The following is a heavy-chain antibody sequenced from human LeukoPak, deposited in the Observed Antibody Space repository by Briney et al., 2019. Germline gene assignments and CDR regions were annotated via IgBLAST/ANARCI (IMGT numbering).Heavy chain of an antibody. J-gene: IGHJ3*02. V-gene: IGHV4-4*07. CDR1: GGSISSYY. D-gene: IGHD3-16*02. CDR2: IYTTGST. Sequence: SETLSLTCTVSGGSISSYYWSWIRQPAGKGLEWIGRIYTTGSTNYNPSLKSRVTMSVDTSKNQFSLKLNSVTAADTAVYYCARARAASTHRGAFGIWGQGTMVTVSS. CDR3: ARARAASTHRGAFGI.